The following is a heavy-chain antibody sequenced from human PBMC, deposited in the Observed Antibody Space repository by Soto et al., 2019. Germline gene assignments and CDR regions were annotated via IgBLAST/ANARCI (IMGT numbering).Heavy chain of an antibody. J-gene: IGHJ5*02. D-gene: IGHD3-10*01. CDR3: ARDLFSYGSGSSIRMCWFDP. Sequence: GASVKVSCKASGYTFTSYGISWVRQAPGQGLEWMGWISAYNGNTNYAQKLQGRVTMTTDTSTSTAYMELRSLRSDDTAVYYCARDLFSYGSGSSIRMCWFDPWGQGTLVTVSS. CDR1: GYTFTSYG. V-gene: IGHV1-18*01. CDR2: ISAYNGNT.